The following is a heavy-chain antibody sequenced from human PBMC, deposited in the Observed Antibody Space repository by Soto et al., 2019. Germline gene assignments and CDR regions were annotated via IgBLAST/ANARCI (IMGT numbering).Heavy chain of an antibody. D-gene: IGHD3-9*01. J-gene: IGHJ3*02. CDR2: ISWNSGSI. Sequence: GGSLRLSFAASGFTFDDYAMHWVRQAPGKGLEWVSGISWNSGSIGYADSVKGRFTISRDNAKNSLYLQMNSLRAEDTALYYCAKDIRTYYDILTGYYKGPDAFDIWGQGTMVTVSS. CDR3: AKDIRTYYDILTGYYKGPDAFDI. CDR1: GFTFDDYA. V-gene: IGHV3-9*01.